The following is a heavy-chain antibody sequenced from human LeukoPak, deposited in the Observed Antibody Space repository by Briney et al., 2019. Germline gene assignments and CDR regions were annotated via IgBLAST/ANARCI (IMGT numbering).Heavy chain of an antibody. V-gene: IGHV1-69*01. Sequence: SVKVSCKASGGTFSSYAISWVRQAPGQGLEWMGGIIPIFGTANYAQKFQGRVTVTADESTSTAYMELSSLRSEDTAVYYCASRISGIAVALSYYYYMDVWGKGTTVTVSS. CDR3: ASRISGIAVALSYYYYMDV. CDR1: GGTFSSYA. J-gene: IGHJ6*03. D-gene: IGHD6-19*01. CDR2: IIPIFGTA.